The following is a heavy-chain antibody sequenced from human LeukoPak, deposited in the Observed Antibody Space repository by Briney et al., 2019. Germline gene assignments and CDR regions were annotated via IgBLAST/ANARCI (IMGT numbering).Heavy chain of an antibody. CDR2: INPNSGGT. J-gene: IGHJ3*02. V-gene: IGHV1-2*02. Sequence: GASVKVSCKASGYTFTGYYMHWVRQAPGQGLDWMGWINPNSGGTNYAQMFQGRVTMNRDTSISTAYMELSRLRSDDTAVYYCARRGGYGDLPDAFDIWGQGTMVTVSS. CDR3: ARRGGYGDLPDAFDI. D-gene: IGHD4-17*01. CDR1: GYTFTGYY.